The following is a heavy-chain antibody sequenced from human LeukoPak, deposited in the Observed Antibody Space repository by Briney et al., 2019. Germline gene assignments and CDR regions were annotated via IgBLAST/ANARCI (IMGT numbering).Heavy chain of an antibody. J-gene: IGHJ4*02. D-gene: IGHD2-2*01. Sequence: SETLSLTCTVSGGSISSYYWSCIRQPPGKGLEWIGYIYYSGNTNYNPSLKSRVTMSVDTSRNQFSLRLSSVTAADTAVYYCARGSTRPDYWGQGTLVTVSS. CDR1: GGSISSYY. CDR2: IYYSGNT. CDR3: ARGSTRPDY. V-gene: IGHV4-59*01.